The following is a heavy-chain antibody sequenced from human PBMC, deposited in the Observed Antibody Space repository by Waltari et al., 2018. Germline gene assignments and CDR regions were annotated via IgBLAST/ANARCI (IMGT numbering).Heavy chain of an antibody. D-gene: IGHD3-22*01. J-gene: IGHJ6*02. CDR3: AKDLDGNFYYGYYNMDV. V-gene: IGHV3-23*01. Sequence: DVQLLESGGDSVQSGGSLRLSCVASGFTFENYAMNWVRQAAGKGLQWVSAISASGSTTYYADSVKGRFTISRDTSKSTLFLQMNNLRVEDTALYYCAKDLDGNFYYGYYNMDVWGQGTTVT. CDR2: ISASGSTT. CDR1: GFTFENYA.